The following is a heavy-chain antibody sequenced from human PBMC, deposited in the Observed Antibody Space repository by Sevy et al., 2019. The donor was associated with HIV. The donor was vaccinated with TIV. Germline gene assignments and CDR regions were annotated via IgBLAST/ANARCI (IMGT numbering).Heavy chain of an antibody. CDR3: AKAENKYYYYGMDV. V-gene: IGHV3-30*18. CDR1: GFTFSSYG. J-gene: IGHJ6*02. CDR2: ISYDGSNK. Sequence: GGSLRLSCAASGFTFSSYGMPWVRQAPGKGLEWVAVISYDGSNKYYADSVKGRFTISRDNSKNTLYLQMNSLRAEDTAVYYCAKAENKYYYYGMDVWGQGTTVTVSS.